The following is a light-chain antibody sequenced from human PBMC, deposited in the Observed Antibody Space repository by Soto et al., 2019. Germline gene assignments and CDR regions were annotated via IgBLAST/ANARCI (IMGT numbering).Light chain of an antibody. J-gene: IGKJ4*01. V-gene: IGKV3-11*01. Sequence: EIGLTQSPATLSLSPGERATLSCRASQSVSSYLAWYQQKPGQAPRLLIYDASNRATGIPARFSGSGSGTDFTLTISSLGPEDFAVYYCQQRSNWPPGLTFGGGTKVEIK. CDR3: QQRSNWPPGLT. CDR1: QSVSSY. CDR2: DAS.